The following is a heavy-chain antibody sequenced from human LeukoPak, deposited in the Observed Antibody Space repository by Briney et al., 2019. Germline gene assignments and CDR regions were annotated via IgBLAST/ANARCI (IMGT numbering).Heavy chain of an antibody. J-gene: IGHJ5*02. V-gene: IGHV4-30-4*08. D-gene: IGHD3-3*01. Sequence: SQTLSLTCTVSGGSISSGDYYWSWIRQPPGKGLEWIGYIYYSGSTYYNPSLKSRVTISVDTSKNQFSLKLSSVTAADTAVYYCAREITIFGVARGRFDPWGQGTLVTVSS. CDR2: IYYSGST. CDR1: GGSISSGDYY. CDR3: AREITIFGVARGRFDP.